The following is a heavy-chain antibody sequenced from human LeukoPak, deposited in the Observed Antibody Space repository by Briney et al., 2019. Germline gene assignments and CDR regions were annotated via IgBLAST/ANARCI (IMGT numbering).Heavy chain of an antibody. CDR1: GGSISSGSYY. Sequence: SETLSLTCTVSGGSISSGSYYWSWIRQPAGKGLEWIGRIYTSGSTNYNPSLKSRVTISVDTSKNQFSLKLSSVTAADTAVYYCARVPPYDILTGYIDAFDIWGQGTMVTVSS. CDR2: IYTSGST. J-gene: IGHJ3*02. D-gene: IGHD3-9*01. V-gene: IGHV4-61*02. CDR3: ARVPPYDILTGYIDAFDI.